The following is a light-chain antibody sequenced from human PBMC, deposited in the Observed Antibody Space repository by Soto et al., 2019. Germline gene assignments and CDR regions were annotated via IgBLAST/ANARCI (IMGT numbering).Light chain of an antibody. V-gene: IGKV3-20*01. CDR1: QSFSSN. J-gene: IGKJ5*01. Sequence: ELVMTQSPATLSVSTGAIASLSGRASQSFSSNLAWYQQKPGQAPRLLIYGASSRATGIPDRFSGSGSGTDFTLTISRLEPEDFAVYYCQQYGSSPTCGQGPRREN. CDR2: GAS. CDR3: QQYGSSPT.